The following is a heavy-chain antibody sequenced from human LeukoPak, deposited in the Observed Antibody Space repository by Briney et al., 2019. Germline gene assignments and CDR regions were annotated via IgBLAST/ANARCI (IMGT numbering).Heavy chain of an antibody. CDR1: GGSISSYY. V-gene: IGHV4-59*01. Sequence: SETLSLTCTVSGGSISSYYWSCIRQPPGKGLEWIGYIYYSGSTNYNPSLKSRVTISVDTSKNQFSLKLSSVTAADTAVYYCARDVRYSSSWYGAHVWFDPWGQGALVTVSS. J-gene: IGHJ5*02. CDR2: IYYSGST. D-gene: IGHD6-13*01. CDR3: ARDVRYSSSWYGAHVWFDP.